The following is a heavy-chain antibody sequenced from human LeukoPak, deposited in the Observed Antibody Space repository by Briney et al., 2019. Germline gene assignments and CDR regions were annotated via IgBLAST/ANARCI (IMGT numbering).Heavy chain of an antibody. J-gene: IGHJ4*02. CDR2: IYYSGST. V-gene: IGHV4-59*01. CDR1: GGSISSYY. D-gene: IGHD6-6*01. CDR3: ARVGGHGSSGDY. Sequence: SETLSLTCTVSGGSISSYYWSWIRQPPGKGLEWIGYIYYSGSTNYNPSLKSRVTISVDTSKNQFSLKLSSVTAADTAVYYCARVGGHGSSGDYWGQGTLVTVSS.